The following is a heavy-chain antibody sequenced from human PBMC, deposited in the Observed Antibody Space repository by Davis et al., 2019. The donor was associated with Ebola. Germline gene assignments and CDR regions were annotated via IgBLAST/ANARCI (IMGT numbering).Heavy chain of an antibody. CDR2: ISGSGGDT. V-gene: IGHV3-23*01. D-gene: IGHD5-24*01. Sequence: PGGSLRLSCAASGFTFSSYAMSWVRQAPGKGLEWVSAISGSGGDTYYADSVKGRFTISRDNSKNTLYLQMNSLRAEDTAVYYCAKALRWTGRDGYHDYWGQGTLVTVSS. J-gene: IGHJ4*02. CDR3: AKALRWTGRDGYHDY. CDR1: GFTFSSYA.